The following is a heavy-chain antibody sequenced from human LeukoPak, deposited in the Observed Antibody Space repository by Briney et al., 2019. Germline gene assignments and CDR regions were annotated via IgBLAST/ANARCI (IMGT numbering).Heavy chain of an antibody. CDR1: GFTFSSYW. CDR2: IKKDGSEK. CDR3: ARGGPAVGATDFDY. D-gene: IGHD1-26*01. Sequence: GGSLRLSCAASGFTFSSYWMSWVRQAPGKGLGWVANIKKDGSEKNYVDSVKGRFTISRDNAKTSLYLQMNSLRAEETAVYYCARGGPAVGATDFDYWGQGTLVTVSS. V-gene: IGHV3-7*01. J-gene: IGHJ4*02.